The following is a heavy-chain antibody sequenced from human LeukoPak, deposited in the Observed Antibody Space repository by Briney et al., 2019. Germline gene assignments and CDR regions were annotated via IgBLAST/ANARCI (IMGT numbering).Heavy chain of an antibody. CDR1: GGSISSGGYS. J-gene: IGHJ5*02. CDR3: ARAKTQVNWFDP. Sequence: SETLSLTCAVSGGSISSGGYSWSWIRQPPGKGLEWIGYIYYSGSTYYNPSLKSRVTISVDTSKNQFSLKLSSVTAADTAVYYCARAKTQVNWFDPWGQGTLVTVSS. V-gene: IGHV4-30-2*05. CDR2: IYYSGST.